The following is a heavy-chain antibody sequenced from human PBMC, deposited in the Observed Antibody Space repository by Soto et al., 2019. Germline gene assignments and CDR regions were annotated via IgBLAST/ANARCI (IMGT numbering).Heavy chain of an antibody. J-gene: IGHJ4*02. Sequence: GASVKVSCKASGYTFTGYYMHWVRQAPGQGLEWMGWINPNSGGTNYAQKFQGRVTMTRDTSISTAYMELSRLRSDDTAVYYCASSFPYYYDSSGYYYWGRGTLVTVSS. D-gene: IGHD3-22*01. V-gene: IGHV1-2*02. CDR2: INPNSGGT. CDR3: ASSFPYYYDSSGYYY. CDR1: GYTFTGYY.